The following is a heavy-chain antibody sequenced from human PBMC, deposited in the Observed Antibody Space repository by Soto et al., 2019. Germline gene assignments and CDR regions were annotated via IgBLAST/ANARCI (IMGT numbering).Heavy chain of an antibody. J-gene: IGHJ4*02. D-gene: IGHD5-12*01. CDR3: ARVNLMARKSYYFDY. V-gene: IGHV1-2*02. CDR1: GYTFTGYY. Sequence: SCKASGYTFTGYYMHWVRQAPGQGLEWMGWINPNSGGTNYAQKFQGRVTMTRDTSISTAYMELSRRRSDDTAVYYCARVNLMARKSYYFDYWGQGTLVTVSS. CDR2: INPNSGGT.